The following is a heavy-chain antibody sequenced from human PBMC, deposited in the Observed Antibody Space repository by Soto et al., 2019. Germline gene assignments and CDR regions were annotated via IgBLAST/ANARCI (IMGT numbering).Heavy chain of an antibody. CDR3: AHRAGDNAEFDF. V-gene: IGHV2-5*02. CDR2: IYWDDDK. Sequence: QITLKESGPTLVKLTQTLTLTCSFSGFSLYTSGVGVGWIRQPPGKALEWVGLIYWDDDKRYSSSLKNRVTLAKDDSKNQVLLTLTNVDPVDTGTYYCAHRAGDNAEFDFWGQGTLVTVSS. J-gene: IGHJ4*02. D-gene: IGHD2-21*01. CDR1: GFSLYTSGVG.